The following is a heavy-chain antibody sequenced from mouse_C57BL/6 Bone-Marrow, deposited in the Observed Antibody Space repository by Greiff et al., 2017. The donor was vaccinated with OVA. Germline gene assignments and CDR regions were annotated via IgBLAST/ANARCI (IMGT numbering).Heavy chain of an antibody. D-gene: IGHD1-1*01. J-gene: IGHJ4*01. CDR3: TTPYYYGSNYYAMDY. V-gene: IGHV14-4*01. Sequence: EVQLQQSGAELVRPGASVKLSCTASGFNIKDDYMHWVKQRPEQGLEWIGWIDPANGDTEYASKFQGKATITADTSSNTAYRQLSSLTSEDTAVYYCTTPYYYGSNYYAMDYWGQGTSVTVSS. CDR2: IDPANGDT. CDR1: GFNIKDDY.